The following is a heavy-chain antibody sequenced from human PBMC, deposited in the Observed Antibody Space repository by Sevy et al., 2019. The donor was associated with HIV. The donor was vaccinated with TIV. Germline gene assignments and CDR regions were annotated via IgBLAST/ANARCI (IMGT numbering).Heavy chain of an antibody. D-gene: IGHD3-10*01. CDR1: GGSFSGYY. V-gene: IGHV4-34*01. Sequence: SETLSLTCAVYGGSFSGYYWSWIRQPPGKGLEWIGEINHSGSTNYNPSLKSRVTISVDTSKNQFSLKLSSVTAADTAVYYCARGRLPPMVRGKNYMDVWGKRTTVTVSS. J-gene: IGHJ6*03. CDR2: INHSGST. CDR3: ARGRLPPMVRGKNYMDV.